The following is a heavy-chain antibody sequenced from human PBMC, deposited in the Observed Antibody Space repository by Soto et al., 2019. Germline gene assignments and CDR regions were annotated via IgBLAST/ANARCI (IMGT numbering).Heavy chain of an antibody. V-gene: IGHV3-23*01. Sequence: EVQLLESGGDLVQPGGSLRLSCAASGFTFSSYAMNWVRQAPGKGLEWVSAISGSGGNTFYADSVKGRFTISRDNSKNTLFLQMTSLRAEDTAIYYCAMLKSGSYPYHGMDVWGQGTTVTVSS. J-gene: IGHJ6*02. D-gene: IGHD1-26*01. CDR3: AMLKSGSYPYHGMDV. CDR2: ISGSGGNT. CDR1: GFTFSSYA.